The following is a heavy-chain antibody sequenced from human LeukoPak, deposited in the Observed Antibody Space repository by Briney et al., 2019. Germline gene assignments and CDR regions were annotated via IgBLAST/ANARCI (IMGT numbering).Heavy chain of an antibody. CDR2: ISGSGGST. Sequence: PGASLRLSCAASGFTFSSYAMSWVRQAPGKGLEWVSAISGSGGSTYYADSVKGRFTISRDNSKNTLYLQMNSLRAKDTAVYYCAKAGYSSGWYVLASWGQGTLVTVSS. CDR3: AKAGYSSGWYVLAS. D-gene: IGHD6-19*01. CDR1: GFTFSSYA. J-gene: IGHJ4*02. V-gene: IGHV3-23*01.